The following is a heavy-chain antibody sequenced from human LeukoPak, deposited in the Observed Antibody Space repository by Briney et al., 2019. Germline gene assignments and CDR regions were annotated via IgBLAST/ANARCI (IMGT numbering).Heavy chain of an antibody. CDR1: GFTFSDYY. CDR3: ARDNSVGSGAAAGTGFGY. J-gene: IGHJ4*02. D-gene: IGHD6-13*01. V-gene: IGHV3-11*01. CDR2: ISNSGSTI. Sequence: GGSLRLSCAASGFTFSDYYMSWIRQAPGKGLEWVSYISNSGSTIYYADSAKGRFTISRDKAKNSVYLQMDSLRAEDTAVYYCARDNSVGSGAAAGTGFGYWGQGTLVTVSS.